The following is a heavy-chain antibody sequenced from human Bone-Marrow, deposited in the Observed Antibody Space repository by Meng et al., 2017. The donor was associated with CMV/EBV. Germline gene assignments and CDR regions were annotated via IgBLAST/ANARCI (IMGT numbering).Heavy chain of an antibody. D-gene: IGHD2-2*01. Sequence: GGSLRLSCAASGFTFSSYWMSWVRQAPGKGLEWVANIKQDGSEKYYVDSVKGRFTISRDNAKNSLYLQMNRLRAEDTAVYYCAKDVVVVPRGYGMDVWGQGTTVTVSS. CDR2: IKQDGSEK. V-gene: IGHV3-7*01. CDR3: AKDVVVVPRGYGMDV. CDR1: GFTFSSYW. J-gene: IGHJ6*02.